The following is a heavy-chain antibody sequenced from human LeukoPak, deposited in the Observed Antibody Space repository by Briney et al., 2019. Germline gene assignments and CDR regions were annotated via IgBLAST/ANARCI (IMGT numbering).Heavy chain of an antibody. CDR3: ARGLYGGRCSGGSCYCGFYYYYYMDV. CDR2: IYYSGST. CDR1: GGSISSYY. D-gene: IGHD2-15*01. J-gene: IGHJ6*03. Sequence: PSETLSLTCIVSGGSISSYYWSWIRQPPGKGLEWIGYIYYSGSTNYNPSLKSRVTISVDTSKNQFSLKLSSVTAADTAVYYCARGLYGGRCSGGSCYCGFYYYYYMDVWGKGTTVTVSS. V-gene: IGHV4-59*01.